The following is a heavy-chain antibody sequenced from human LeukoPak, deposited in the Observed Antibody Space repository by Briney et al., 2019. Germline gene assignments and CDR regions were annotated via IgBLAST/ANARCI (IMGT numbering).Heavy chain of an antibody. D-gene: IGHD1-14*01. V-gene: IGHV3-74*01. Sequence: GGSLRLSCAASGFTFSSYWMHWVRQVPGKGLVWVARINPGGSSITYADSVKGRFTISRDNAKNTLYLQMDSLIAEDTGVYYCARSNQADDYWGQGTLVTVSS. CDR1: GFTFSSYW. CDR2: INPGGSSI. J-gene: IGHJ4*02. CDR3: ARSNQADDY.